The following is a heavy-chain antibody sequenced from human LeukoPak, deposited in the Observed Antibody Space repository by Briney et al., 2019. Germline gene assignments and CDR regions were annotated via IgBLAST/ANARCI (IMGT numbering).Heavy chain of an antibody. Sequence: PGGPLRPSCAAPGITFSSNWMSWVRKAPGKGLEWVANIKQDGSEKSYVASVKGRFTISRDNAKNPLYLQMNSLRAEHTAVYYCARDSYLYVNWFDPWGQGTLVTVSS. CDR1: GITFSSNW. D-gene: IGHD2-8*01. CDR2: IKQDGSEK. J-gene: IGHJ5*02. CDR3: ARDSYLYVNWFDP. V-gene: IGHV3-7*01.